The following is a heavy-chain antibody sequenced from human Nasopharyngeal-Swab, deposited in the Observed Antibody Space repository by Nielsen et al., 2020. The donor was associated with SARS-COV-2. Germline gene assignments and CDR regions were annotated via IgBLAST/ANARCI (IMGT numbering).Heavy chain of an antibody. CDR1: GYTFTDYY. CDR3: ARDPTSVAGTGDYYYGMDV. CDR2: INPNSGGT. D-gene: IGHD6-19*01. J-gene: IGHJ6*02. V-gene: IGHV1-2*06. Sequence: ASVTVSCQASGYTFTDYYMHWVRQPPAQGLEWMGRINPNSGGTNYAKKFQGRVTMTRDTSISTAYMELSRLRSDDTAVYYCARDPTSVAGTGDYYYGMDVWGQGTTVTVSS.